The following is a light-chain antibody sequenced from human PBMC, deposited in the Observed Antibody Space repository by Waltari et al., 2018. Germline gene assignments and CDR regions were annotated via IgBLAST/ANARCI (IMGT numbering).Light chain of an antibody. V-gene: IGKV3-11*01. CDR3: QHRANWPLT. CDR2: DSS. Sequence: EIVLTQSQATLSLYPGERATLSCRASQSISTYLGWYQQKPGQAPRLLIYDSSNRATDIPARFSGSGSGTDFTLAISSLEPEDFAVYYCQHRANWPLTFGGGTKVEIK. J-gene: IGKJ4*01. CDR1: QSISTY.